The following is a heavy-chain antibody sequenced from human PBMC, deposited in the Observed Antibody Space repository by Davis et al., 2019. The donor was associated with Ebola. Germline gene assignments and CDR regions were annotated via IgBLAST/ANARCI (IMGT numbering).Heavy chain of an antibody. CDR1: GYTFTGYY. D-gene: IGHD3-10*01. V-gene: IGHV1-3*01. CDR2: INVANGKT. J-gene: IGHJ6*02. CDR3: AREGGLVRGVVITWKYGMDV. Sequence: ASVKVSCKASGYTFTGYYIHWVRQAPGQGLEWMGWINVANGKTKFSQKFQGRVTITRDTSASTAYMELSSLRSEDTAVYYCAREGGLVRGVVITWKYGMDVWGQGTRVTVSS.